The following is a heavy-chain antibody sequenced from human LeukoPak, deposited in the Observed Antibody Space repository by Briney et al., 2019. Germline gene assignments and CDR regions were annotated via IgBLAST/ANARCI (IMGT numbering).Heavy chain of an antibody. CDR1: GYSISSGYY. CDR2: IYHSGST. Sequence: PSETLSLTCTVSGYSISSGYYWGWIRQPPGKGLEWIGSIYHSGSTYYNPSLKSRVTISVDTSKNQFSLKLSSVTAADTAVYYCARKAGDYGGNSYYYYYMDVWGKGTTVTVSS. D-gene: IGHD4-23*01. J-gene: IGHJ6*03. CDR3: ARKAGDYGGNSYYYYYMDV. V-gene: IGHV4-38-2*02.